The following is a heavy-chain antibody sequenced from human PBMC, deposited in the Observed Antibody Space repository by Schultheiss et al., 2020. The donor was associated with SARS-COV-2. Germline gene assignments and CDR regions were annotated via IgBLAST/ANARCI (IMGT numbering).Heavy chain of an antibody. V-gene: IGHV3-21*01. CDR3: ARPPDWD. Sequence: GGSLRLSCAASGFTFDDYAMHWVRQAPGKGLEWVSSISSSSSYIYYADSVKGRFTISRDNAKNSLYLQMNSLRAEDTAVYYCARPPDWDWGQGTLVTVSS. CDR1: GFTFDDYA. J-gene: IGHJ4*02. CDR2: ISSSSSYI. D-gene: IGHD3-9*01.